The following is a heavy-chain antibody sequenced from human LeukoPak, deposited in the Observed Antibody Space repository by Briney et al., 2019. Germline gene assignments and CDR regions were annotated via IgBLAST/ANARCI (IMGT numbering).Heavy chain of an antibody. CDR1: GFTFSNAW. V-gene: IGHV3-15*01. Sequence: AGGSLRLSCAASGFTFSNAWMSWVRQAPGKGLEWVGRIKSKIDGGTTDYAAPVKGRFTISRDDSKNTLYLQMNSLKTEDTAVYYCTTEGGVEDYFDYWGQGTLVTVSS. CDR2: IKSKIDGGTT. D-gene: IGHD1-1*01. CDR3: TTEGGVEDYFDY. J-gene: IGHJ4*02.